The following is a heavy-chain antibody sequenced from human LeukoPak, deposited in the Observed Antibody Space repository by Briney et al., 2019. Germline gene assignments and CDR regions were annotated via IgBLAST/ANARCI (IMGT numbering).Heavy chain of an antibody. CDR1: GFAFSTYP. D-gene: IGHD1-26*01. J-gene: IGHJ4*02. V-gene: IGHV3-48*04. Sequence: GRSLRLSCAASGFAFSTYPVHWVRQAPGKGLEWVSYISSSGSTIYYADSVKGRFTISRDNAKNSLYLQMNSLRAEDTAVYYCARDGLLGSYWGQGTLVTVSS. CDR2: ISSSGSTI. CDR3: ARDGLLGSY.